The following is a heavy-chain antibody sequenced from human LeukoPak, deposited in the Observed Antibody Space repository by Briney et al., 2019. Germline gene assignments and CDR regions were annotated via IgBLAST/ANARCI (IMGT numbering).Heavy chain of an antibody. CDR3: ARDGPGIAVAGIDY. CDR2: IYHSGST. J-gene: IGHJ4*02. V-gene: IGHV4-4*02. D-gene: IGHD6-19*01. CDR1: GGSISSGNW. Sequence: PSGTLSLTCAVSGGSISSGNWWSWVRQSPGRGLEWIGRIYHSGSTYYNPSLKSRVTISVDTSKNQFSLKLSSVTAADTAVYYCARDGPGIAVAGIDYWGQGTLVTVSS.